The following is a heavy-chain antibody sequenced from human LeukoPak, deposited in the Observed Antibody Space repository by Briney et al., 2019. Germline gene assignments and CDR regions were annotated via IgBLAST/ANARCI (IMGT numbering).Heavy chain of an antibody. CDR1: GGTFSSYA. V-gene: IGHV1-69*04. CDR3: AREEDYYDSSGFNY. Sequence: SVKVSCKASGGTFSSYAISWVRQAPGQGLEWMGRIIPILGIANYAQKFQGRVTITADKSTSTAYMELSSLRSEDTAVYYCAREEDYYDSSGFNYWGQGTLVTVSS. D-gene: IGHD3-22*01. J-gene: IGHJ4*02. CDR2: IIPILGIA.